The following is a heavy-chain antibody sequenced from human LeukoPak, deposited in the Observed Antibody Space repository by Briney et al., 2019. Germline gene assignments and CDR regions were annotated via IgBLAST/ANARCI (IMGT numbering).Heavy chain of an antibody. V-gene: IGHV4-4*07. CDR2: IYTSGST. CDR1: GGSISSYY. CDR3: ARENSGSYREFDY. D-gene: IGHD1-26*01. J-gene: IGHJ4*02. Sequence: PSETLSLTCTVSGGSISSYYWSWIRQPAGKGLEWIGRIYTSGSTNYNASLKSRVSLSVDTSKNQFSLKLSSVTAADTAVFYCARENSGSYREFDYWGQGTLVTVSS.